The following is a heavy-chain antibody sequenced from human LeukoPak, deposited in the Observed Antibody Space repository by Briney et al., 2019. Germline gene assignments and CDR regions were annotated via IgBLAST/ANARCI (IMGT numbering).Heavy chain of an antibody. CDR2: INPNSGGT. CDR3: AMKGYSYGFGAFDI. D-gene: IGHD5-18*01. J-gene: IGHJ3*02. V-gene: IGHV1-2*02. CDR1: GYTFTSYD. Sequence: ASVKVSCKASGYTFTSYDINWVRQATGQGLEWMGWINPNSGGTNYAQKFQGRVTMTRDTSISTAYMELSRLRSDDTAVYYCAMKGYSYGFGAFDIWGQGTMVTVSS.